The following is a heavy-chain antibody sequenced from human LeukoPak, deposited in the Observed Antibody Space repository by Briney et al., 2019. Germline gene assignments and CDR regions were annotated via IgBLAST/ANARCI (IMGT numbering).Heavy chain of an antibody. CDR2: ISGSGGST. J-gene: IGHJ6*02. Sequence: PGGSLRLSCAASGFTFSGYAMSWVRQAPGKGLEWVSAISGSGGSTYYADSVEGRFTISRDNSKNTLYLQMNSLRAEDTAVYYCAKLFRRRGGMDVWGQGTTVTVSS. CDR3: AKLFRRRGGMDV. D-gene: IGHD5-24*01. CDR1: GFTFSGYA. V-gene: IGHV3-23*01.